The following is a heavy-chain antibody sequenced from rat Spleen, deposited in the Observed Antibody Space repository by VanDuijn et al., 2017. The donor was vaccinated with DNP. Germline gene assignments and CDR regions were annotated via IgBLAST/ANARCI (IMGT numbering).Heavy chain of an antibody. J-gene: IGHJ4*01. CDR1: GFSFTNFA. CDR2: ISSGGST. CDR3: ASTLVNYGTYGYYAMDA. Sequence: QVQLRESGPGLVQPSQTLSLTCTVSGFSFTNFAINWVRQPPGKGLEWIAAISSGGSTYYNSVFKSRLSISKDTSKSQVFLKMNSLQTEDTATYYCASTLVNYGTYGYYAMDAWGQGTSVTVSS. V-gene: IGHV2S12*01. D-gene: IGHD1-3*01.